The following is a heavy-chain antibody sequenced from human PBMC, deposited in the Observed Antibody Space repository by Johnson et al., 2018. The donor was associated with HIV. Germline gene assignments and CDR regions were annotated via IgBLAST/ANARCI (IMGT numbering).Heavy chain of an antibody. CDR2: IRYDGSNK. Sequence: QVQLVESGGGLVQPGGSLRLSCVVSGFTFSSHGMHWVRQAPGKGLEWVAFIRYDGSNKYYADSVKGRFTISRDNSKNTLYLQMNSLRAEDTAVYYCAREEYYDSSDAFDIWGQGTMVTVSS. CDR3: AREEYYDSSDAFDI. CDR1: GFTFSSHG. V-gene: IGHV3-30*02. D-gene: IGHD3-22*01. J-gene: IGHJ3*02.